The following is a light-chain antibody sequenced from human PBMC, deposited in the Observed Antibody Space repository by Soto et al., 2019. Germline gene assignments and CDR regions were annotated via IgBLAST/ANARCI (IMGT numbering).Light chain of an antibody. Sequence: QSALTQPASVSGSPGQSVTISCSGSDIGNYSLVSWYQHLPGRAPKLLIFEVTMRPSGISDRFSGSKSASTASLTISGLQAEDEGDYYCASYAGSRTYVFGSGTKVT. J-gene: IGLJ1*01. V-gene: IGLV2-23*02. CDR2: EVT. CDR3: ASYAGSRTYV. CDR1: SDIGNYSL.